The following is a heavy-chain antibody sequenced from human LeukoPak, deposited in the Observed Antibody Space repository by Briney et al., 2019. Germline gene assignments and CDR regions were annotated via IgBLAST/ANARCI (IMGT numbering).Heavy chain of an antibody. CDR3: ARGTVDTAMVTIFDY. CDR2: IIPIFGTA. D-gene: IGHD5-18*01. CDR1: GYTFTSYG. V-gene: IGHV1-69*06. Sequence: GASVKVSCKASGYTFTSYGVSWVRQAPGQGLEWMGGIIPIFGTANYAQKFQGRVTITADKSTSTAYMELSSLRSEDTAVYYCARGTVDTAMVTIFDYWGQGTLVTVSS. J-gene: IGHJ4*02.